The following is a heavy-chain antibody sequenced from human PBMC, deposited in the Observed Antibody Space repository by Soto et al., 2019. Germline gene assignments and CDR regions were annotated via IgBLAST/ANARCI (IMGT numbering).Heavy chain of an antibody. CDR2: IYYSGST. CDR3: ARDPSMGRFQYPID. CDR1: GGSISSYY. V-gene: IGHV4-59*01. D-gene: IGHD2-2*01. J-gene: IGHJ4*02. Sequence: QVQLQESGPGLVKPSETLSLTCTVSGGSISSYYWSWIRQPPGKGLEWIGYIYYSGSTNYNPSLKSRVTISVDTSKNQFSLKLSSVTAADTAVYYCARDPSMGRFQYPIDWGQGTLVTVSS.